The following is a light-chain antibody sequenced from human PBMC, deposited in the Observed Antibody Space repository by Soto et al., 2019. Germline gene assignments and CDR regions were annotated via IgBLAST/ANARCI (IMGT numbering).Light chain of an antibody. CDR2: GAS. CDR1: QSVNSN. Sequence: EKVMTQSPAALSVSPGERATLSCRASQSVNSNLAWYQQKAGQAPRLLLYGASTRATGIPARFSGSASGTEFTLTISSLQSEDSAVDYCQQYNDWPLTFGGGTKVEIK. CDR3: QQYNDWPLT. V-gene: IGKV3-15*01. J-gene: IGKJ4*01.